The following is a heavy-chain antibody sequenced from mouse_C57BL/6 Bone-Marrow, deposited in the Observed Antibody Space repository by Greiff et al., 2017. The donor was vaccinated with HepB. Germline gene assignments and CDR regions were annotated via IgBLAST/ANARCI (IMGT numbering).Heavy chain of an antibody. V-gene: IGHV1-42*01. D-gene: IGHD1-3*01. CDR3: ASEAQDC. Sequence: VQLKESGPELVKPGASVKISCKASGYSLTGYYMNWVKQSPEKSLEWIGEINPSTGGTTYNQKFKAKATLTVDKSSSTAYMQLKSLTSEDSAVYYCASEAQDCWGQGTSFTVSS. J-gene: IGHJ4*01. CDR1: GYSLTGYY. CDR2: INPSTGGT.